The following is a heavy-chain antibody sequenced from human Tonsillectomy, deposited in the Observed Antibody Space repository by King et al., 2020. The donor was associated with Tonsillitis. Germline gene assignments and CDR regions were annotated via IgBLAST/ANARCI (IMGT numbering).Heavy chain of an antibody. J-gene: IGHJ5*02. CDR3: AREAQYYDSWTGYPPCCAYDP. CDR2: IWYDGSKE. Sequence: VQLVESGGGVVQPGRSLRLSCAASGFTFSNYGMHWVRQAPGKGLDGVANIWYDGSKEYYAASVKGRFTISRDNSKNTLFLQMNSLRADDTAVYYCAREAQYYDSWTGYPPCCAYDPWGQGTLVTVSS. CDR1: GFTFSNYG. D-gene: IGHD3-3*01. V-gene: IGHV3-33*08.